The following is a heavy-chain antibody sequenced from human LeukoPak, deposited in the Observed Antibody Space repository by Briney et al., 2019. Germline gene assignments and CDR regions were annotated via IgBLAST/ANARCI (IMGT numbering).Heavy chain of an antibody. CDR1: GGSISSSSYY. D-gene: IGHD3-9*01. J-gene: IGHJ6*02. V-gene: IGHV4-39*07. CDR3: ARGPYYDILTGYYYGMDV. Sequence: SETLSLTCTVSGGSISSSSYYWSWIRQPPGKGLEWIGEINHSGSTNYNPSLKSRVTISVDTSKNQFSLKLSSVTAADTAVYYCARGPYYDILTGYYYGMDVWGQGTTVTVSS. CDR2: INHSGST.